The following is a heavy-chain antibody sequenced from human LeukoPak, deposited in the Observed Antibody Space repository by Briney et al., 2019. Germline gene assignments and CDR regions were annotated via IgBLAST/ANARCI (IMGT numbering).Heavy chain of an antibody. V-gene: IGHV4-39*01. Sequence: PSETLSLTCTVSGGPISSSSYYWGWIRQPPGKGLEWIGSIYYSGSTYYNPSLKSRVTISVDTFKNQFSLKLSSVTAADTAVYYCARWLQLFDYWGQGTLVTVSS. D-gene: IGHD5-24*01. J-gene: IGHJ4*02. CDR2: IYYSGST. CDR3: ARWLQLFDY. CDR1: GGPISSSSYY.